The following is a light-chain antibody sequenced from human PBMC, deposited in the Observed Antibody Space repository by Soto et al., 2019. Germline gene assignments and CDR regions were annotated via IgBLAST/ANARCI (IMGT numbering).Light chain of an antibody. V-gene: IGLV2-14*01. CDR3: SSYTSSSPYV. Sequence: QSVLTQPASVSGSPGQSITISCTGTSSDVGGYNYVSWYQQHPGNAPKLMIYEVSNRPSGVSNRFSGSKSGNTASLTISGLQAEDEADYYCSSYTSSSPYVFGTGTKLTVL. CDR2: EVS. J-gene: IGLJ1*01. CDR1: SSDVGGYNY.